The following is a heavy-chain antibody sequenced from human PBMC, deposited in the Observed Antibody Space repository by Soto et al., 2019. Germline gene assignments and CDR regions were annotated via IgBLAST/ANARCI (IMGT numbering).Heavy chain of an antibody. D-gene: IGHD2-2*02. V-gene: IGHV3-30-3*01. CDR3: ARAVDVVVPAAIDFDY. Sequence: QVQLVESGGGVVQPGRSLRLSCAASGFTFSSYAMHWVRQAPGKGLEWVAVISYDGSNKYYADSVKGRFTISRDNSKNTLYLQMNSLRAEDTAVYYCARAVDVVVPAAIDFDYWGQGTLVTVSS. J-gene: IGHJ4*02. CDR1: GFTFSSYA. CDR2: ISYDGSNK.